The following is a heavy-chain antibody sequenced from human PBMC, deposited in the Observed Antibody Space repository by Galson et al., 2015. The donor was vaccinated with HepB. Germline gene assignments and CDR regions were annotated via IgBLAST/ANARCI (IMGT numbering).Heavy chain of an antibody. CDR3: ARVYCGGDCYSPLDY. CDR2: IIPIFGTA. V-gene: IGHV1-69*13. D-gene: IGHD2-21*02. J-gene: IGHJ4*02. CDR1: GGTFSSYA. Sequence: SVKVSCKASGGTFSSYAISWVRQAPGQGLEWMGGIIPIFGTANYAQKFQGRVTITADESTSTAYMELSSLRSEDTAVYYCARVYCGGDCYSPLDYWGQGTLVTVSS.